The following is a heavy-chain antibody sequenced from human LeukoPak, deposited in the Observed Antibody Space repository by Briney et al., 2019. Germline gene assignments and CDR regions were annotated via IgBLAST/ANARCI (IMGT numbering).Heavy chain of an antibody. Sequence: GGSLRLSCAASGFTFSSYWMSWVRQAPGKGLEWVANIKQDGSEKYYVDSVKGRFTISRDNAKNSLYLQMNSLRAEDTAVYYCAILSLYCSSTSCYLGHFDYWGQGTLVTVSS. D-gene: IGHD2-2*01. V-gene: IGHV3-7*01. CDR2: IKQDGSEK. CDR3: AILSLYCSSTSCYLGHFDY. J-gene: IGHJ4*02. CDR1: GFTFSSYW.